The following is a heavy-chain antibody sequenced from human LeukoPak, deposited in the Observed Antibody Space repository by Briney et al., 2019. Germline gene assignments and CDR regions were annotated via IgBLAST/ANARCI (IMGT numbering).Heavy chain of an antibody. CDR3: ARDLGYSYGHGGDWFDP. J-gene: IGHJ5*02. Sequence: GGSLRLSCAASGFSFSSYSMNWVRQAPGKGLEWVSSISSSSNYIYYADSVKGRFTISRDNAKNSLYLQMNSLRDEDTAVYFCARDLGYSYGHGGDWFDPWGQGTLVTVSS. CDR2: ISSSSNYI. V-gene: IGHV3-21*01. CDR1: GFSFSSYS. D-gene: IGHD5-18*01.